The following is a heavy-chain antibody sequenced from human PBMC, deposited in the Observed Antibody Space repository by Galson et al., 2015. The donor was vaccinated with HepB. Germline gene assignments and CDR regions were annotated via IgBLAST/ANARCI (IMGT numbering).Heavy chain of an antibody. CDR3: VGRLLLKGEDY. CDR2: ISPTGSPI. CDR1: GISFNDYH. D-gene: IGHD2-21*01. V-gene: IGHV3-11*01. Sequence: SLRLSCAASGISFNDYHMSWIRQAPGKGLEWISYISPTGSPIYYADSVKGRFTSSRDNAKNSLNLQMNSLRADDSALYYCVGRLLLKGEDYWGQGALVTVSS. J-gene: IGHJ4*02.